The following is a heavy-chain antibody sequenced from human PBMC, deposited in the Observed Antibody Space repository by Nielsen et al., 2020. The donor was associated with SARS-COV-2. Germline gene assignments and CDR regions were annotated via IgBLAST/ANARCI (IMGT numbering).Heavy chain of an antibody. CDR2: VSAFTGNT. CDR3: ARDINYDFWRRTGFSVDQ. D-gene: IGHD3-3*01. V-gene: IGHV1-18*01. J-gene: IGHJ5*02. CDR1: GFTFARYG. Sequence: ASVKVSCKASGFTFARYGVSWVRQAPGQGLEWVGWVSAFTGNTKYGQKVQGRVTMTIDTSTSTAYMDLRSLTSDDTAVYYCARDINYDFWRRTGFSVDQWGQGTPVTSPQ.